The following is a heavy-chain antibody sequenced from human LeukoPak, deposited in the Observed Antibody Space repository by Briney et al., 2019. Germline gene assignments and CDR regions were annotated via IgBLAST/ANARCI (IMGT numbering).Heavy chain of an antibody. D-gene: IGHD6-13*01. V-gene: IGHV4-30-2*01. J-gene: IGHJ4*02. CDR2: IYHSGST. CDR1: GGSISSGGYY. Sequence: TPSETLSLTCAVSGGSISSGGYYWSWIRQPPGKGLEWIGYIYHSGSTYYNPSLKSRVTISVDRSKNQFSLKLSSVTAADTAVYYCARDDKQQLVSFDYRGQGTLVTVSS. CDR3: ARDDKQQLVSFDY.